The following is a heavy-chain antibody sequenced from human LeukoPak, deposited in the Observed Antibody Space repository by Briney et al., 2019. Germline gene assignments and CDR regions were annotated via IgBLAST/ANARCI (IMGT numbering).Heavy chain of an antibody. CDR1: GGTFSSYA. V-gene: IGHV1-69*13. CDR2: IIPIFGTA. CDR3: ARVPSYYYDSSGAFDY. D-gene: IGHD3-22*01. J-gene: IGHJ4*02. Sequence: SVKVSCKASGGTFSSYAISWVRQAPGQGLEWMGGIIPIFGTANYAQKFRGRVTITADESTSTAYMELSSLRSEDTAVYYCARVPSYYYDSSGAFDYWGQGTLVTVSS.